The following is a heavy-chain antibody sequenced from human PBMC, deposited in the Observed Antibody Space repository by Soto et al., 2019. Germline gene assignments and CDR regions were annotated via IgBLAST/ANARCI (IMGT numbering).Heavy chain of an antibody. Sequence: SETLSLTCTVSGGSISSSSYYWGWLRQPPGKGLEWIGSIYYSGSTYYNPSLKSSVTISVDTSKNQFSLKLSSVTAADTAVYYCARHAPYCSGGSCYLDYWGQGTLVTVSS. CDR2: IYYSGST. CDR1: GGSISSSSYY. CDR3: ARHAPYCSGGSCYLDY. D-gene: IGHD2-15*01. V-gene: IGHV4-39*01. J-gene: IGHJ4*02.